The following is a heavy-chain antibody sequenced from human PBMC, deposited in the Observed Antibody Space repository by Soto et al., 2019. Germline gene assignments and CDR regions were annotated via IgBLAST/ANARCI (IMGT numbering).Heavy chain of an antibody. J-gene: IGHJ4*02. D-gene: IGHD6-13*01. CDR1: GGSISSGDYY. CDR2: IYYSGST. Sequence: PSETLSLTCTVSGGSISSGDYYWSWIRQPPGKGLEWIGSIYYSGSTYYNPSLKSRVTISVDTSKSQFSLKLNSVTAADTAVYYCASRHSSPNFFYWGQVILVT. V-gene: IGHV4-30-4*01. CDR3: ASRHSSPNFFY.